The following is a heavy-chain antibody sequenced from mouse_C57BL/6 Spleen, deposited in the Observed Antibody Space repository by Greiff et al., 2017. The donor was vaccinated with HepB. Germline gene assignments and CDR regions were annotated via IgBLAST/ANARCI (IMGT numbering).Heavy chain of an antibody. CDR3: ASEDYYGSSSYWYFDV. CDR1: GYTFTSYW. D-gene: IGHD1-1*01. V-gene: IGHV1-52*01. Sequence: QVQLQQPGAELVRPGSSVKLSCKASGYTFTSYWMHWVKQRPIQGLEWIGNIDPSDSETHYNQKFKDKATLTVDKSSSTAYMQLSSLTSEDSAVYYCASEDYYGSSSYWYFDVWGTGTTVTVSS. CDR2: IDPSDSET. J-gene: IGHJ1*03.